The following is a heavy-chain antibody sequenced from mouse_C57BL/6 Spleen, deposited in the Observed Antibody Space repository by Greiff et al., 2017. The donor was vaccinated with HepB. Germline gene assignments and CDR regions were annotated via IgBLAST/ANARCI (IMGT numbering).Heavy chain of an antibody. CDR1: GFTFSDYY. D-gene: IGHD2-4*01. CDR2: ISNGGGST. V-gene: IGHV5-12*01. J-gene: IGHJ4*01. Sequence: DVQLVESGGGLVQPGGSLKLSCAASGFTFSDYYMYWVRQTPEKRLEWVAYISNGGGSTYYPDTVKGRFTISRDNAKNTLYLQMSRLKSEDTAMYYCARHGYDYEGYAMDYWGQGTSVTVSS. CDR3: ARHGYDYEGYAMDY.